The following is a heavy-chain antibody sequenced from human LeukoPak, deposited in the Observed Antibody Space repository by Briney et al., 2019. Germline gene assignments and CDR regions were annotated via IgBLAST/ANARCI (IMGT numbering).Heavy chain of an antibody. CDR2: ISYDGIHK. CDR1: QFTFNSYA. CDR3: ARGPLYNYDILTGYDY. J-gene: IGHJ4*02. D-gene: IGHD3-9*01. V-gene: IGHV3-30-3*01. Sequence: GGSLRLSCVGSQFTFNSYALHWVRQAPGKGLEWVAVISYDGIHKYYADSVKGRFTISRDNCRNTLYLQMDSLRAEDTAVYYCARGPLYNYDILTGYDYWGQGTLVTVSS.